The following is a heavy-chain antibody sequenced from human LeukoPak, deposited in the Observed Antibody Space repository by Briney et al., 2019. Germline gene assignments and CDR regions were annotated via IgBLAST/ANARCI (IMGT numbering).Heavy chain of an antibody. CDR1: GGSISSYY. V-gene: IGHV4-59*01. CDR3: VRAVSLIQFDY. CDR2: IYYSGST. Sequence: PSETLSLTCTVSGGSISSYYWSWIRQPPGKGLEWIGYIYYSGSTNYNPSLKSRVTISVDTSKNQFSLKLSSVTAADTAVYYCVRAVSLIQFDYWSQGTLVTVSS. J-gene: IGHJ4*02. D-gene: IGHD2-21*01.